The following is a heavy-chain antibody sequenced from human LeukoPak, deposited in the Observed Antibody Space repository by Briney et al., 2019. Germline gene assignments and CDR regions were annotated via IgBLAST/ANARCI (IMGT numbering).Heavy chain of an antibody. V-gene: IGHV3-11*03. D-gene: IGHD2-15*01. CDR3: ARRGTTYCTVDSCHPNWFDP. Sequence: GGSLRLSCAASGFTFSDYYMTWIRQAPGRGLEWISYINGSSSDTKYTDSVKGRFTISRDNAKNSLYLLMNSLRAEDTAVYYCARRGTTYCTVDSCHPNWFDPWGQGTLVTVSS. CDR2: INGSSSDT. J-gene: IGHJ5*02. CDR1: GFTFSDYY.